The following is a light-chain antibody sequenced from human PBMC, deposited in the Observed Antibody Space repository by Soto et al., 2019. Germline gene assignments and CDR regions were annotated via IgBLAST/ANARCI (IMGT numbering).Light chain of an antibody. CDR2: DAS. Sequence: EIVMTQSPATLSVSPGERATLSCRASQSVSTYLAWYQQKPGQGPRLLIYDASNRASGIPARFSGSGSGTDFTLTISSLEPEDFAVYHCQQRSNWPSITFGQGTRLEIK. V-gene: IGKV3-11*01. J-gene: IGKJ5*01. CDR3: QQRSNWPSIT. CDR1: QSVSTY.